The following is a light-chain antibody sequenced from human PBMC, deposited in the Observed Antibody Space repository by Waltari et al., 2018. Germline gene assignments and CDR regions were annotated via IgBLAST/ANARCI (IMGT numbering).Light chain of an antibody. V-gene: IGLV2-14*03. J-gene: IGLJ1*01. CDR3: SSYTSTNSLV. CDR1: TSDVGTCDL. CDR2: DVT. Sequence: QSALTQPASVSGSPGQSITFSCTGITSDVGTCDLVFWYQQHPGKVPKLLIYDVTNRPSGVSNRFSGSKSGNTASLTISGLQSEDEADYYCSSYTSTNSLVFGTGTKVTVL.